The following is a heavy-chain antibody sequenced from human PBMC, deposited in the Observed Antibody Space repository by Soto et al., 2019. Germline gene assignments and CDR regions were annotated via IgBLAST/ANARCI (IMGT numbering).Heavy chain of an antibody. D-gene: IGHD3-16*02. J-gene: IGHJ6*03. V-gene: IGHV3-23*01. Sequence: GGSLRLSCAAAGFTSSTYAISWVRRAQGKGLEWVSAISGSGDNTYYADSVKGRFTISRDNSKNTLYLQMNSLRAEDTAIYYCAKNRKGHTAYYMDVWGKGTTVTVSS. CDR2: ISGSGDNT. CDR1: GFTSSTYA. CDR3: AKNRKGHTAYYMDV.